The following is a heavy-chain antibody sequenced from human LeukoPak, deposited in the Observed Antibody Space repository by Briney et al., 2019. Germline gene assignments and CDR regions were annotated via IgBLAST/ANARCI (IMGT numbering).Heavy chain of an antibody. CDR3: AVVVGATTAFDY. Sequence: ASVKVSCKVSGYTLTELSMHWVRQAPGKGLEWMGGFDPEDGETIYAQKFQGRVTMTEDTSTDTAYTELSSLRSEDTAVYYCAVVVGATTAFDYWGQGTLVTVSS. V-gene: IGHV1-24*01. D-gene: IGHD1-26*01. CDR2: FDPEDGET. CDR1: GYTLTELS. J-gene: IGHJ4*02.